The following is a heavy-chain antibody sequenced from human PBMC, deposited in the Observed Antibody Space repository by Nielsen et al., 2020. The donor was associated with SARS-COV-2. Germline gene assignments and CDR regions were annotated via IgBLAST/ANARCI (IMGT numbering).Heavy chain of an antibody. J-gene: IGHJ4*02. V-gene: IGHV3-53*01. CDR3: ARDLQQTGDPVYFDY. CDR1: GFTVSSNY. Sequence: GGSLRLSCAASGFTVSSNYMSWVRQAPGKGLEWVSVIYSGGSTYYADSVKGRFTISRDNSKNTLYLQMNSLRAEDTAVYYCARDLQQTGDPVYFDYWGQGTLVTVSS. CDR2: IYSGGST. D-gene: IGHD7-27*01.